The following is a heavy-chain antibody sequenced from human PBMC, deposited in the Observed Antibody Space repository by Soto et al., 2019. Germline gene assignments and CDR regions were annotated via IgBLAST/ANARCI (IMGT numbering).Heavy chain of an antibody. V-gene: IGHV3-7*03. CDR3: AKSGDSAGWGIDF. D-gene: IGHD6-19*01. CDR1: GFIFDSFA. CDR2: INKGGDI. J-gene: IGHJ4*02. Sequence: GGSLRLSCVGSGFIFDSFAMNWVRQAPGKGLEWVAYINKGGDIYYAHSVKGRFTISRDNAKNSSFLQMSSLTDEDTAVYYCAKSGDSAGWGIDFWGQGTLVTVSS.